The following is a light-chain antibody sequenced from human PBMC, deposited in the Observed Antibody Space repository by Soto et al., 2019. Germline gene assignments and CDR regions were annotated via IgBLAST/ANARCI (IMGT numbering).Light chain of an antibody. CDR2: TTN. Sequence: QSVLTQPPSASGTPGQRVTISCSGSSSTIGSKTLNWYQHLPGSAPKLLIYTTNQQPSGVPDRFSGSKSGTSASLAISGLQPEDEADYYCAAWNDSLNGVVFGGGTKVTVL. CDR1: SSTIGSKT. J-gene: IGLJ3*02. CDR3: AAWNDSLNGVV. V-gene: IGLV1-44*01.